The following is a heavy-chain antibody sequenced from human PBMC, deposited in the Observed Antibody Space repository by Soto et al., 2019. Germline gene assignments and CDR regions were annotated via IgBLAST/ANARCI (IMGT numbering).Heavy chain of an antibody. D-gene: IGHD5-12*01. CDR1: GFTVSSNY. V-gene: IGHV3-66*04. J-gene: IGHJ4*02. CDR3: ARRQWLRIFDC. CDR2: IYSGGST. Sequence: PGGSLRLSCAASGFTVSSNYMSWVRQAPGKGLEWVSVIYSGGSTYYADSVKGRFTISRDNSKNTLYLQMNSLRAEDTAVYYCARRQWLRIFDCWGQGTLVTVSS.